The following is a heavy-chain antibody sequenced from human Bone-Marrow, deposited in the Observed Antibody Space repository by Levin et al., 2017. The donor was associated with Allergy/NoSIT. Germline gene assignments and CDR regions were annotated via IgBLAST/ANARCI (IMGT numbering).Heavy chain of an antibody. CDR3: ATYGSGSYFAYYFDH. CDR1: GYNFNSYW. J-gene: IGHJ4*02. D-gene: IGHD3-10*01. V-gene: IGHV5-51*01. Sequence: GESLKISCEGSGYNFNSYWIGWVRQKPGKGLEWVAFMYPGESEPKYSPSFQGRVTISADKSTRTAYMQWSSLKASDTAMYYCATYGSGSYFAYYFDHWGQGTLVTVSS. CDR2: MYPGESEP.